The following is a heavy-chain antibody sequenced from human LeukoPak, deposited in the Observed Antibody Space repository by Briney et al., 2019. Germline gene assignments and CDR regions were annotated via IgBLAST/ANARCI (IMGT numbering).Heavy chain of an antibody. CDR2: IKQDGSEK. CDR1: GFTFSSYW. CDR3: ARDRPSWTTVTEFYFDY. D-gene: IGHD4-17*01. V-gene: IGHV3-7*01. Sequence: PGGSLRLSCAASGFTFSSYWMTWVRQAPGKGLEWVANIKQDGSEKYYVDSVKGRFTISRDNAKNSLYLQMNSLRAEDTAVYYCARDRPSWTTVTEFYFDYWGQGTLVTVSS. J-gene: IGHJ4*02.